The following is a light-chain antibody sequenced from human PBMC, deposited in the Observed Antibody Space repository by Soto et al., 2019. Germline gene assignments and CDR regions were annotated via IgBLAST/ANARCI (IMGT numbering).Light chain of an antibody. V-gene: IGKV1-5*03. CDR2: KAS. CDR1: QSISSW. J-gene: IGKJ1*01. Sequence: DIQMTQSPSTLSASVGDRVTITCRASQSISSWLAWYQQKPGKAPKLLIYKASSLKSGLPSRFSGSGSGTEFTLTITSLKTDDFATYYCQQYSRYWTFGQGTKVEIK. CDR3: QQYSRYWT.